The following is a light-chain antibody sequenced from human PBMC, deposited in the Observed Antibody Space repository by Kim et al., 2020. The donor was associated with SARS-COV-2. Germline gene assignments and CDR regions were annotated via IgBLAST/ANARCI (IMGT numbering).Light chain of an antibody. J-gene: IGKJ3*01. CDR3: QQSYSTLGT. CDR2: AAS. Sequence: DIQMTQSPCSLSASVGDRVTITCRASQSISSYLNWYQQKPGKAPKLLIYAASSLQSGVPSRFSGSGSGTDFTLTISSLQPEDFATYYCQQSYSTLGTFGPGTKVDIK. V-gene: IGKV1-39*01. CDR1: QSISSY.